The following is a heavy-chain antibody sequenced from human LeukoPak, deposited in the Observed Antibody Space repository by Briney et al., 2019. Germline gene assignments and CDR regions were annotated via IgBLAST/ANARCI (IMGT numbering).Heavy chain of an antibody. J-gene: IGHJ6*03. D-gene: IGHD3-22*01. CDR2: INPNSGGT. V-gene: IGHV1-2*02. CDR1: GYTFTGYY. Sequence: ASVKVSCKASGYTFTGYYMHWVRQAPGQGLEWMEWINPNSGGTNYAQKFQGRVTMTRDTSISTAYMELSRLRSDDTAVYYCARAVVHLSYYYMDVWGKGTTVTISS. CDR3: ARAVVHLSYYYMDV.